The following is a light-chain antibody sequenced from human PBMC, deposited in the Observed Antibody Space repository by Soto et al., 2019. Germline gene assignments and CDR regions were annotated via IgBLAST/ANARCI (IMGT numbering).Light chain of an antibody. Sequence: EIVLTQSPGTLSVSPGQRATLSCRASQSVGRNYLAWYQQKPGQTPRLLIHAASSRATGIPDRFSGSGSGTDFTLTVSRLEPEDFAVYYCQQYATSPLTFGGGTKVET. V-gene: IGKV3-20*01. CDR1: QSVGRNY. J-gene: IGKJ4*01. CDR3: QQYATSPLT. CDR2: AAS.